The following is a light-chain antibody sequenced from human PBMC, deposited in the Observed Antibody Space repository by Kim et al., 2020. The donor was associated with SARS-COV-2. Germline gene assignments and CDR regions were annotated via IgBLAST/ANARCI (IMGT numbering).Light chain of an antibody. CDR1: QSLVYSYGNIY. J-gene: IGKJ3*01. CDR2: KVS. V-gene: IGKV2-30*01. Sequence: PPSISSPSRQSLVYSYGNIYFHSFHQRPCHSPRRLIYKVSTRDSCVPDRFSGSVSGTYFTLQISRVEAEDLCVYYCIQGTHRPFTFGPGTKVYIK. CDR3: IQGTHRPFT.